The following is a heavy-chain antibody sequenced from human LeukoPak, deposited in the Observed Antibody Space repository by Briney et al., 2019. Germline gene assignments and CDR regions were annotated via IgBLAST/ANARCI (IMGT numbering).Heavy chain of an antibody. J-gene: IGHJ4*02. D-gene: IGHD6-19*01. CDR1: GRSISSYY. Sequence: SETLSLTCTVSGRSISSYYWSWIRQPPGKGLEWIGYIYYSGSTNYNPSLKSRVTISVDTSKNQFSLKLSSVTAADTAVYYCATLSGWYEDYWGQGTLVTVSS. CDR3: ATLSGWYEDY. V-gene: IGHV4-59*01. CDR2: IYYSGST.